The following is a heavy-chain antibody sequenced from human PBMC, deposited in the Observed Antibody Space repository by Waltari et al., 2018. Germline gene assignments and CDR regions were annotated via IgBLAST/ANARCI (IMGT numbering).Heavy chain of an antibody. J-gene: IGHJ4*02. D-gene: IGHD6-19*01. V-gene: IGHV3-48*04. Sequence: EVQLVESGGGLVQPGGALRRSCAASAFTFSSYSMNWVRQAPGKGLEWVSYIISSSSTIYYADAVKGRFTISRDNAKNSLYLQMNSLRAEDTAVYYCAREAVAGRFDYWGQGTLVTVSS. CDR2: IISSSSTI. CDR1: AFTFSSYS. CDR3: AREAVAGRFDY.